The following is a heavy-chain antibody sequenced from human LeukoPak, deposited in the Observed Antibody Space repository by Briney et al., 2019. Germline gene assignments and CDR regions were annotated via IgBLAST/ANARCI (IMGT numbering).Heavy chain of an antibody. V-gene: IGHV3-23*01. J-gene: IGHJ6*04. Sequence: GGSLRLSCAASGFTFSSYTMTWVRQAPGKGLEWVSAISGSGDSTSYADSVKGRFTISRDTSKNTLYLQMNSLRAEDTAVYYCAKGHSSTWYGTDVWGEGTTVTVSS. CDR2: ISGSGDST. CDR3: AKGHSSTWYGTDV. CDR1: GFTFSSYT. D-gene: IGHD6-13*01.